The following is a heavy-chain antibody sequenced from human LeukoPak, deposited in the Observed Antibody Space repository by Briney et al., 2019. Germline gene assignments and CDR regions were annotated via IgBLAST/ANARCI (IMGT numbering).Heavy chain of an antibody. CDR3: ARGAYDYVWGSPKNWFDP. D-gene: IGHD3-16*01. Sequence: SETLSLACAVYGGSFSGYYWSWIRQPPGKGLEWIGEINHSGSTNYNPSLKSRVTISVDTSKNQFSLKLSSVTAADTAVYYCARGAYDYVWGSPKNWFDPWGQGTLVTVSS. V-gene: IGHV4-34*01. CDR2: INHSGST. J-gene: IGHJ5*02. CDR1: GGSFSGYY.